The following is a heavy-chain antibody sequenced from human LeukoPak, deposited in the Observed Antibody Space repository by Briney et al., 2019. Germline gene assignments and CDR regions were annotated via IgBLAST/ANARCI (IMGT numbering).Heavy chain of an antibody. V-gene: IGHV1-18*01. CDR2: ISAYNGNI. CDR1: GYTFSSYG. J-gene: IGHJ3*02. CDR3: ANDASGSYFGAFDI. D-gene: IGHD3-10*01. Sequence: ASVKVSCKASGYTFSSYGISWVRQAPGQGLEWMGWISAYNGNINYAQKLQGRVTMTTDTSTSTAYMELRSLRSDDTAVYYCANDASGSYFGAFDIWGQGTMVTVSS.